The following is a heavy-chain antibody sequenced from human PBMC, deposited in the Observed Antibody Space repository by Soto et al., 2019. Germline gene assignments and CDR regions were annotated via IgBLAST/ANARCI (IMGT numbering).Heavy chain of an antibody. J-gene: IGHJ5*02. CDR2: IYWDGDK. D-gene: IGHD3-3*01. V-gene: IGHV2-5*02. Sequence: QIKLIESGPTLVKPTQTLTLTCTFSGFSLSTSGAAVGWARQPPGRALEWLALIYWDGDKRYNASLGNTLTITKDTSMNQVVLTLTNVDPADTATYYCAHRATMTIFGLIIDNGIWFDPWGQGTRVIVS. CDR1: GFSLSTSGAA. CDR3: AHRATMTIFGLIIDNGIWFDP.